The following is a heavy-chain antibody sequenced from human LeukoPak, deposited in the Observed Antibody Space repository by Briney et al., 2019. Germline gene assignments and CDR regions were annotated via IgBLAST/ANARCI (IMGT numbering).Heavy chain of an antibody. CDR3: ARDNRSGWFGEYYFDY. J-gene: IGHJ4*02. D-gene: IGHD3-10*01. V-gene: IGHV4-4*02. CDR2: IYHSGSP. CDR1: GGSISSNNW. Sequence: SGTLSLTCAVSGGSISSNNWWGWVRQPPGKGLEWIGEIYHSGSPNYNPSLKSRVTISVDKSRNHFSLNLSSVTAADTAVYYCARDNRSGWFGEYYFDYWGQGTLVTVSS.